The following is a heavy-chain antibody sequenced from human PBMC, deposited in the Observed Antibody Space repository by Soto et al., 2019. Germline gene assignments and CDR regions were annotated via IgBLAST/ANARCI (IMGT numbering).Heavy chain of an antibody. D-gene: IGHD3-22*01. V-gene: IGHV1-69*01. Sequence: QEQLVQSGAEVKKPVSSVKVSCKASGGLFSSYPISWVRQVPGQGLEWMGGSIPVFQTAYYTQRFQGRVTITADESTTTDYMELSSLRSEDTAIYYCARGGSGYTWFNEFWGQGTLVTGSS. J-gene: IGHJ4*02. CDR3: ARGGSGYTWFNEF. CDR1: GGLFSSYP. CDR2: SIPVFQTA.